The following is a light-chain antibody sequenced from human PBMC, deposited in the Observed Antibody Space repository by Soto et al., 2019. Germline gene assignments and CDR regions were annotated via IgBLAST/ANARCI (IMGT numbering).Light chain of an antibody. CDR2: AAS. V-gene: IGKV1-39*01. CDR3: HQTYSSPLT. Sequence: DIQMTQSPSSLSASVGDRVTITCRASQSISSSLNWYQLKPGQAPKLVISAASSLQSGVPSRFSGSGSGTDFTLTISSLQLEDFATYYCHQTYSSPLTFGGGTKVEIK. J-gene: IGKJ4*02. CDR1: QSISSS.